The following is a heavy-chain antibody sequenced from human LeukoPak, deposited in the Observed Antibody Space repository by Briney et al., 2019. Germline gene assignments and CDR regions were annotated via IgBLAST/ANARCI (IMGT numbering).Heavy chain of an antibody. Sequence: GASVKVSRKASGYTFTGYYMHWVRQAPGQGLEWMGGINRNSGGTNYAQKFQGRVTMTRDTSISTAYMELNRLRSDDTAVYYCARYYCGGGSCHYFDYWGQGTLVTVSS. V-gene: IGHV1-2*02. CDR1: GYTFTGYY. J-gene: IGHJ4*02. CDR2: INRNSGGT. D-gene: IGHD2-15*01. CDR3: ARYYCGGGSCHYFDY.